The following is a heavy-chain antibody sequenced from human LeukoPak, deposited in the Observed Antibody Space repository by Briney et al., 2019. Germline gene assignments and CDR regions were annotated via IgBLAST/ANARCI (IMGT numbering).Heavy chain of an antibody. D-gene: IGHD2-15*01. J-gene: IGHJ5*02. CDR2: INPNSGGT. V-gene: IGHV1-2*02. CDR3: ARDGGRRYCSGGSCYSLPAFGFDP. CDR1: GYTFTGYY. Sequence: ASVKVSCKASGYTFTGYYMHWVRQAPGQGLEWMGWINPNSGGTNYAQKFQGRVTMTRDTSISTAYMELSRLRSDDTAVYYCARDGGRRYCSGGSCYSLPAFGFDPWGQGTLVTVSS.